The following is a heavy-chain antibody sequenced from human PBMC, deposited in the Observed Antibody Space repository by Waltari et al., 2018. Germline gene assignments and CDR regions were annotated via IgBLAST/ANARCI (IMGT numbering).Heavy chain of an antibody. V-gene: IGHV1-3*04. Sequence: QVQLLQSGAEVKKPGASVTLSSKASEYTFINHGIHWVRQAPGQRLEWMGWISTGNGHARYSQKFQDRVTITRDTSATTVYMEVTTLKSEDTAVFYCARGGSRAGFDYWGQGTLVTVSS. CDR3: ARGGSRAGFDY. J-gene: IGHJ4*02. D-gene: IGHD3-10*01. CDR1: EYTFINHG. CDR2: ISTGNGHA.